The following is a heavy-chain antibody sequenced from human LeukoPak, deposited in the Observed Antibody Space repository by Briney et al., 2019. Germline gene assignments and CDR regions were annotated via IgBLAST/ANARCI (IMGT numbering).Heavy chain of an antibody. D-gene: IGHD3-10*01. V-gene: IGHV3-15*01. CDR2: IKSKTDGGTT. Sequence: GSLRLSCAASGFTFSNAWMSWVRLAPGKGLEWVGRIKSKTDGGTTDYAAPVKGRFTISRDDSKNTLYLQMNSLKTEDTAVYYCTTRFGESTVDYWGQGTLVTVSS. CDR3: TTRFGESTVDY. J-gene: IGHJ4*02. CDR1: GFTFSNAW.